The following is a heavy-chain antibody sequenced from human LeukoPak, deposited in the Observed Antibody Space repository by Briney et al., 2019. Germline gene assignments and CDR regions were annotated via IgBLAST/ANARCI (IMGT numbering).Heavy chain of an antibody. CDR1: GYTFTSYG. V-gene: IGHV1-46*01. Sequence: GASVKVSCKASGYTFTSYGISRVRQAPGQVLEWMGLINPDGGNTNYAQNFQGRVTLTRDTSTSAVYMELSSLRSEDTAIYYCARIRDGYNVAYDLWGQGTVVTVPS. CDR3: ARIRDGYNVAYDL. D-gene: IGHD5-24*01. CDR2: INPDGGNT. J-gene: IGHJ3*01.